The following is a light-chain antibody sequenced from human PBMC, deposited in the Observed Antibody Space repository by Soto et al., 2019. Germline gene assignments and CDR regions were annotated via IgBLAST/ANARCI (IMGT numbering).Light chain of an antibody. V-gene: IGLV1-47*01. CDR3: AAWDDSLSGVV. CDR1: SSNIGSNY. Sequence: QSVLTQPPSASGTPGQTVTISCSGSSSNIGSNYVYWYQQLPGTAPKLLIYRNSHRPSGVPDRFSGSKSGTSASLAISGLRSEDEDDYYCAAWDDSLSGVVFGGGTKLTVL. J-gene: IGLJ2*01. CDR2: RNS.